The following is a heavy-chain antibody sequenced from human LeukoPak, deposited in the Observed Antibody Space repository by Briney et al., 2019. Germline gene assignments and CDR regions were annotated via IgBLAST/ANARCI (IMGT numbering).Heavy chain of an antibody. D-gene: IGHD2-2*01. Sequence: SETLSLTCSVSGGSISSYYWSWIRQPPGKGLEWIGYIYYSGSTNYNPSLKSRVTISVDTSKNQFSLKLSSVTAADTAVYYCATSIVVASATRGNPPPYHYYYGMDVWGQGTTVTVSS. CDR1: GGSISSYY. CDR3: ATSIVVASATRGNPPPYHYYYGMDV. V-gene: IGHV4-59*01. J-gene: IGHJ6*02. CDR2: IYYSGST.